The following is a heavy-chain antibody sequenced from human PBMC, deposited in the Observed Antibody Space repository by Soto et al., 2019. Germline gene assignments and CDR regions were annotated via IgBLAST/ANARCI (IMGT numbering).Heavy chain of an antibody. V-gene: IGHV2-26*01. D-gene: IGHD6-25*01. CDR3: ARTHLYSSALPPDY. Sequence: QVTLKESGPVLVKPTETLTLTCTVSGFSLSNARMGVSWIRQPPGKALEWLAHIFSNDEKSYSTSLMSRLTISKDPSKSQVALTMTNMDPVDTATYYCARTHLYSSALPPDYWGQGALVTVAS. CDR1: GFSLSNARMG. J-gene: IGHJ4*02. CDR2: IFSNDEK.